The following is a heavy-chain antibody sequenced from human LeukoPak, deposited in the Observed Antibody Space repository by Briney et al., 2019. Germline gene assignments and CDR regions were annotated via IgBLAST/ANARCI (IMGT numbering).Heavy chain of an antibody. CDR1: GYSFTSYW. V-gene: IGHV5-51*01. Sequence: GESLKISCKGSGYSFTSYWIGWVRQMPGKGLEWMGIIYPGDSDTRYSPSFQGQVTISADKSISTAYLQWSSLKASDTAMYYCARGAIISGYYDSSGYYSPAEYFQHWGQGTLVTVSS. J-gene: IGHJ1*01. D-gene: IGHD3-22*01. CDR2: IYPGDSDT. CDR3: ARGAIISGYYDSSGYYSPAEYFQH.